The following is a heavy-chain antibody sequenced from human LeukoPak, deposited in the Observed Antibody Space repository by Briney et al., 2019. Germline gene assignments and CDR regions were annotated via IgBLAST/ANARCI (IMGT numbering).Heavy chain of an antibody. Sequence: PGGSLRLSCGASGFTFSSNWMSWVRQAPGKGLEWVANIKQGGSEKYYVDSVKGRFTISRDNAKNSLYLQMNSLRAEDTAVYYCARDPYGSGGYYDYWGQGTLVTVSS. CDR1: GFTFSSNW. V-gene: IGHV3-7*01. D-gene: IGHD3-10*01. J-gene: IGHJ4*02. CDR2: IKQGGSEK. CDR3: ARDPYGSGGYYDY.